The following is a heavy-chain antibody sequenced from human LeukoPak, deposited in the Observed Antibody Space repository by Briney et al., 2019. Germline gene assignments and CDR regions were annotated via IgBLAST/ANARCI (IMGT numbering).Heavy chain of an antibody. J-gene: IGHJ4*02. Sequence: SVKVSCKASGGTFSSYAISWVRQAPGRGLEWMGGIIPIFGTANYAQKFQGRVTITADESTSTAYMELSSLRSEDTAVYYCASPEGGYSYGYVYWGQGTLVTVSS. CDR3: ASPEGGYSYGYVY. CDR2: IIPIFGTA. D-gene: IGHD5-18*01. CDR1: GGTFSSYA. V-gene: IGHV1-69*13.